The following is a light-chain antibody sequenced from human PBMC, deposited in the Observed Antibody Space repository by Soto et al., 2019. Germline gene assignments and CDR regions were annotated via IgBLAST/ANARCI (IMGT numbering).Light chain of an antibody. J-gene: IGLJ1*01. V-gene: IGLV1-40*01. CDR3: QSYDSSLSGYV. CDR1: SSNIGAGYD. CDR2: GNS. Sequence: QPVLTQPPSVSGAPGQRVTISCTGSSSNIGAGYDVHWYQQLPGTAPKHLIYGNSNRPSGVPDRFSGSKSGTSASLAITGLHAEDEADYYCQSYDSSLSGYVFGTGTKLTVL.